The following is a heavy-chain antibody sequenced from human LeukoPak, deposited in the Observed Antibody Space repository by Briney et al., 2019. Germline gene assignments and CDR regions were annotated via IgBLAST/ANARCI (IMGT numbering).Heavy chain of an antibody. CDR2: ISYDGSNK. CDR1: GFTFSSYG. D-gene: IGHD7-27*01. V-gene: IGHV3-30*18. J-gene: IGHJ4*02. Sequence: GRSLRLSCAASGFTFSSYGMHWVRQAPGKGLEWVAVISYDGSNKYYADSVKGRFTISRDNSKNTLYLQMNSLRAEDTAVYYCAKVGNGNYWGQGTLVTVSS. CDR3: AKVGNGNY.